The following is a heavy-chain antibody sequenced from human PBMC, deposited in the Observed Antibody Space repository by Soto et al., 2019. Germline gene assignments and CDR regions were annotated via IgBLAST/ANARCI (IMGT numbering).Heavy chain of an antibody. CDR2: VHDSGRS. J-gene: IGHJ4*02. V-gene: IGHV4-59*01. Sequence: QVQLQESGPGLVKPSETLSLTCTVSSDSISNYYWTWIRQPPGKGLEWIGYVHDSGRSNYNPSLKSRVKISVDTSKKQFSLTLNSVTAADTAVYSCARVGGTRGWYWGQGTLVTVSS. CDR3: ARVGGTRGWY. D-gene: IGHD2-15*01. CDR1: SDSISNYY.